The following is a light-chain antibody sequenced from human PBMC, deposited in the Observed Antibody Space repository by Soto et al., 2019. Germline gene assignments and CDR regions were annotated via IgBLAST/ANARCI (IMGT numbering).Light chain of an antibody. CDR2: DAS. J-gene: IGKJ2*01. CDR3: QQYDNLPPYT. V-gene: IGKV1-33*01. CDR1: RAISVY. Sequence: DIQVTQSPSSLSVSIGDRVTITCQASRAISVYLNWYQQKPGTPPKLLVFDASNLQTGVPSRFSGTGSGTHFTFTITNLQPEDVGTYYCQQYDNLPPYTFGQGTKLEI.